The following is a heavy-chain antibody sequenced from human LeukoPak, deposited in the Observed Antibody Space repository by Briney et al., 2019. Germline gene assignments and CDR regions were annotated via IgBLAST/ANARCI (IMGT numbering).Heavy chain of an antibody. V-gene: IGHV2-5*02. CDR1: GFSLSTSGLG. CDR2: IYWDDDK. Sequence: SGPTLVKPTHTLTLTCTFSGFSLSTSGLGVGWIRQPPGKALGWLALIYWDDDKRYSLSLKSRLTITKDTSKNQVVLTMTNMDPVDTATYYCAHSGSSSWYGVLWGQGTLVTVSS. CDR3: AHSGSSSWYGVL. D-gene: IGHD6-13*01. J-gene: IGHJ4*02.